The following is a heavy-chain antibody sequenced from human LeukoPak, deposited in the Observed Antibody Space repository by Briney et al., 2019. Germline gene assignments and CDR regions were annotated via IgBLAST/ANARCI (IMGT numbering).Heavy chain of an antibody. Sequence: GGSLRLSCAASGFTFSSYAMSWVRQAPGKGLEWVSAISGSGGSTYYADSVKGRFTISRDNSKNTLYLQMNSLRAEDTAVYYCAKAAFGGITMVRGVSPDIWGQGTMVTVSS. D-gene: IGHD3-10*01. CDR2: ISGSGGST. CDR3: AKAAFGGITMVRGVSPDI. CDR1: GFTFSSYA. V-gene: IGHV3-23*01. J-gene: IGHJ3*02.